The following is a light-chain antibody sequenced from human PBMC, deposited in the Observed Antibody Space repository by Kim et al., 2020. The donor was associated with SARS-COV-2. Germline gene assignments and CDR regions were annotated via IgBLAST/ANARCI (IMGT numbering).Light chain of an antibody. CDR1: QSVSRN. CDR3: QQYSNWPPYT. J-gene: IGKJ2*01. Sequence: EIVMTQSPATLSVSPGERATLSCRASQSVSRNLAWYQQRRGQGPRLLIYGASTRATGIPARFSGSGSGTEFTLTISSLQSEDFAVYYCQQYSNWPPYTFGQGTKLEIK. CDR2: GAS. V-gene: IGKV3-15*01.